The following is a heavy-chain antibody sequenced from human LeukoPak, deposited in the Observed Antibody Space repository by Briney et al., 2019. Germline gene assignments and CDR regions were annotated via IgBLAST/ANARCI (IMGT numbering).Heavy chain of an antibody. CDR1: GGSISSSNYY. V-gene: IGHV4-39*07. Sequence: KPSETLPLTCTVSGGSISSSNYYWGWIRQPPGKGLEWIGSIYYSGSTYYNPSLKSRVTISVDTSKNQFSLKLSSVTAADTAVYYCASERRDGYIDCWGQGTLVTVSS. D-gene: IGHD5-24*01. CDR3: ASERRDGYIDC. J-gene: IGHJ4*02. CDR2: IYYSGST.